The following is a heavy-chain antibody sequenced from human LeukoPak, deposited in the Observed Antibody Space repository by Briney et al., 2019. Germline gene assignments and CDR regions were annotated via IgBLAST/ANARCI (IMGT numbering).Heavy chain of an antibody. CDR3: ARVVVAATSHNWFDP. CDR2: ISAYNGNT. D-gene: IGHD2-15*01. Sequence: ASVKVSCKASGYTFTTYGISWVRQAPGQGLEWMGWISAYNGNTNYAQNLQGRVTMTTDTSTSTVYMELRSLRSVDTAVYYCARVVVAATSHNWFDPWGQGTLVTVSS. V-gene: IGHV1-18*01. CDR1: GYTFTTYG. J-gene: IGHJ5*02.